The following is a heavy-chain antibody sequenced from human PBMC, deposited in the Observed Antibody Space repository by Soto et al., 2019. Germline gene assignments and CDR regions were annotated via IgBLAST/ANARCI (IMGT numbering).Heavy chain of an antibody. CDR3: ARGQYCSGGSCKYDY. CDR1: GYTFRNYG. V-gene: IGHV3-30*03. Sequence: PGGSLKLSCAASGYTFRNYGIHWFRKAPGKGLEWVAVISHDGNKEYYADSVKGRFTVSRDNSKKTVYLQMNSLRAEDTAVYYCARGQYCSGGSCKYDYWGQGTLVTVSS. D-gene: IGHD2-15*01. CDR2: ISHDGNKE. J-gene: IGHJ4*02.